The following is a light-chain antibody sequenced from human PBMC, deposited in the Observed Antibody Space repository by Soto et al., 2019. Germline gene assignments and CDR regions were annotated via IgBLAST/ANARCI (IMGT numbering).Light chain of an antibody. V-gene: IGLV2-8*01. CDR2: DVS. CDR1: SSDVGGYNS. Sequence: QSVLTQPPSASGSPGQSVTISCTGTSSDVGGYNSVSWYQQHPGKAPKLMIYDVSKRPSGVPDRVSGSNSGNTASLTVSGLQAEDEADYYCSSYAGSNRDVVFGGGTKLTVL. CDR3: SSYAGSNRDVV. J-gene: IGLJ2*01.